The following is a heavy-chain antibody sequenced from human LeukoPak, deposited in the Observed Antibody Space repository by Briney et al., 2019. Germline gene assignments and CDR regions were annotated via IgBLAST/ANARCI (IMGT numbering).Heavy chain of an antibody. CDR3: ARAAVAAEEYNWFYS. D-gene: IGHD2-15*01. J-gene: IGHJ5*01. CDR1: GYTFSSYY. Sequence: ASVKVSCKASGYTFSSYYMHWVRQAPGQGLEWMGIINPSSGSTSYAQKFQGRVTMTRDMSTTTVYMELSSLRSEDTAVYYCARAAVAAEEYNWFYSWGQGTLVTVSS. V-gene: IGHV1-46*01. CDR2: INPSSGST.